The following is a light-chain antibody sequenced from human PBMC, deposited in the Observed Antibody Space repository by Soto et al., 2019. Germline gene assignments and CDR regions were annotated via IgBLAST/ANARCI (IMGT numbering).Light chain of an antibody. Sequence: QSALTQPPSASGSPGQSVTISCTGTSGDLGSYRFVSWYQQHPGKAPKLLIYEVSKRPSGVPDRFSASTSGNTASLTVSGLQADDEADYYCSSYAGNNNVIFGGGTKVTVL. CDR3: SSYAGNNNVI. CDR1: SGDLGSYRF. J-gene: IGLJ2*01. CDR2: EVS. V-gene: IGLV2-8*01.